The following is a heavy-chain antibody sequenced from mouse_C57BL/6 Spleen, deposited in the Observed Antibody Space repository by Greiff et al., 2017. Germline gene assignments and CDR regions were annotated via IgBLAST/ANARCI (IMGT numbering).Heavy chain of an antibody. CDR2: INPNDGTT. J-gene: IGHJ2*01. V-gene: IGHV1-39*01. CDR1: GYSFTDYN. Sequence: VQLQPSGPELVKPGASVKISCKASGYSFTDYNMNWVKQSNGKSLEWIGVINPNDGTTSYNQKFKGKATLTVDQSSSKAYMQLNSLTSEDSAVYYCARNYYGSSLYFDDWGQGTTLTVSS. D-gene: IGHD1-1*01. CDR3: ARNYYGSSLYFDD.